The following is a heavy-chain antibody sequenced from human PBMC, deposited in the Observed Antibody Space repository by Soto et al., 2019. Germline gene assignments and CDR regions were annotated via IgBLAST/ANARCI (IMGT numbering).Heavy chain of an antibody. CDR2: IVVGSGNT. J-gene: IGHJ6*03. CDR1: GFTFTSSA. V-gene: IGHV1-58*02. CDR3: AAGISGSSYYDFWSGYYKNYYYYYMDV. D-gene: IGHD3-3*01. Sequence: ASVKVSCKASGFTFTSSAMQWVRQARGQRLEWIGWIVVGSGNTNYAQKFQERVTITRDMSTSTAYMELSSLRSEDTAVYYCAAGISGSSYYDFWSGYYKNYYYYYMDVWGKGTTVTVSS.